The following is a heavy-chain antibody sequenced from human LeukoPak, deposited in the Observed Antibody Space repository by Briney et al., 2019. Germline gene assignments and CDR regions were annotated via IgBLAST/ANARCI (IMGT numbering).Heavy chain of an antibody. D-gene: IGHD2-2*02. Sequence: ASVKVSCKASGYTFTGYYMHWVRQAPGQGLKWMGWINPNSGGTNYAQKFQGRVTMTRDTSISTAYMELSRLRSDDTAVYYCARVDCSSTSCYTRLWNFDYWGQGTLVTVSS. J-gene: IGHJ4*02. V-gene: IGHV1-2*02. CDR3: ARVDCSSTSCYTRLWNFDY. CDR1: GYTFTGYY. CDR2: INPNSGGT.